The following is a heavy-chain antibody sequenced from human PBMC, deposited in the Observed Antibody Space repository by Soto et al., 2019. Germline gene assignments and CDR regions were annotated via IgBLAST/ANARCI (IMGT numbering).Heavy chain of an antibody. CDR3: ARGRYCLTGRCFPNWFDS. V-gene: IGHV4-30-4*01. D-gene: IGHD2-15*01. J-gene: IGHJ5*01. Sequence: PSETLPVSYTVADGNIVDLGYCWAWIQQPPGQALEYIGYIYKSATTYYNPSFESRVAISLDTSKSQFSLNVTSVTAADTAVYFCARGRYCLTGRCFPNWFDSWGQGTLVTVSS. CDR2: IYKSATT. CDR1: DGNIVDLGYC.